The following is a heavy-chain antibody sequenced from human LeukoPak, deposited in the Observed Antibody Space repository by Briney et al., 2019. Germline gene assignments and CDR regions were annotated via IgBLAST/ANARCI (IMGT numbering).Heavy chain of an antibody. V-gene: IGHV1-2*02. D-gene: IGHD2-21*01. J-gene: IGHJ3*02. CDR3: VVLGPAITDDAFDI. Sequence: SSVKVSCKGSVYTFTDYYIHWVRQAPRHGLEWVGWSNPNRGGTNYAQNFQGTVTMTRDTSVNTAYMELSRRRADDKAMYFSVVLGPAITDDAFDIWGQGTMVTVSS. CDR1: VYTFTDYY. CDR2: SNPNRGGT.